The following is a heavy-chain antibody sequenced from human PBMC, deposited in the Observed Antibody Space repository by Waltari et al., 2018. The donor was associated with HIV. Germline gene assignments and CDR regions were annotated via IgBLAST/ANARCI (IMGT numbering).Heavy chain of an antibody. CDR3: ARGGGVGCSSTTCDWTSMGV. V-gene: IGHV1-18*01. Sequence: QVQLVQSGTEVKKPGASVKVSCKASGYMFLSYGVSWVRQAPGQGLEWMGWISAFNGKTNESQKFQVRVTLNTDTTTGTAQMGRRSLRSDDTAVYYCARGGGVGCSSTTCDWTSMGVWGQGTTVTVSS. CDR2: ISAFNGKT. CDR1: GYMFLSYG. J-gene: IGHJ6*02. D-gene: IGHD2-2*01.